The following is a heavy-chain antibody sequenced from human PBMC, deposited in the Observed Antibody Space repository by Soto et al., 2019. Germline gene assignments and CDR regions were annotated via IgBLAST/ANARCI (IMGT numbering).Heavy chain of an antibody. V-gene: IGHV5-51*01. CDR2: IYPGDSDT. CDR1: GYSFTSYW. CDR3: ARPNYYDHSGYSRGGDWFDP. Sequence: GESLKISCKGSGYSFTSYWIGWVRQMPGKGLEWMGIIYPGDSDTRYSPSFQGQVTISADKSISTAYLQWSSLKASDTAMYYCARPNYYDHSGYSRGGDWFDPWGQGTLVTVSS. J-gene: IGHJ5*02. D-gene: IGHD3-22*01.